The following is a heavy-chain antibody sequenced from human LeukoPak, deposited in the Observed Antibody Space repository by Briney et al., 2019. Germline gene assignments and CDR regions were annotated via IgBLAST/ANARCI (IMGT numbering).Heavy chain of an antibody. D-gene: IGHD5-24*01. CDR2: IYHSGST. Sequence: SETLSLTCTVSGYSISSGYYWGWIRQPPGKGLEWIGSIYHSGSTYYNPSLKSRVTISVDTSKNQFSLKLSSVTAAGTAVYYCARVEGRWLRIDRFDYWGQGTLVTVSS. V-gene: IGHV4-38-2*02. CDR1: GYSISSGYY. J-gene: IGHJ4*02. CDR3: ARVEGRWLRIDRFDY.